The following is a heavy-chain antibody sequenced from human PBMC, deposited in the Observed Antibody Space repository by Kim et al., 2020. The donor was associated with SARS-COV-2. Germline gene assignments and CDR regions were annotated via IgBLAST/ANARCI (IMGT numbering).Heavy chain of an antibody. CDR2: TYYRSKWYN. V-gene: IGHV6-1*01. D-gene: IGHD2-2*01. Sequence: SQTLSLTCAISGDSVSSNSAAWNWIRQSPSRGLEWLGRTYYRSKWYNDYAVSVKSRITINPDTSKNQFSLQLNSVTPEDTAVYYCARDRGHQGRTYYYCMDVWGQGTTVTVSS. CDR1: GDSVSSNSAA. CDR3: ARDRGHQGRTYYYCMDV. J-gene: IGHJ6*02.